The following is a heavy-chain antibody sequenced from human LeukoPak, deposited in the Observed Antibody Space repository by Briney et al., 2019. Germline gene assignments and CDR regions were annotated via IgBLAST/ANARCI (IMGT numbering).Heavy chain of an antibody. J-gene: IGHJ4*02. Sequence: GGFLRLSCAASGFTFDDYGMHWVRQVPGKGLEWVALISGDGGDTYYADSVRGRFTISRDNSENSLFLQMNSLRPEDTALYYCAKDRLYSGTTFDSWGQGTLATVSS. CDR3: AKDRLYSGTTFDS. V-gene: IGHV3-43*02. D-gene: IGHD1-1*01. CDR1: GFTFDDYG. CDR2: ISGDGGDT.